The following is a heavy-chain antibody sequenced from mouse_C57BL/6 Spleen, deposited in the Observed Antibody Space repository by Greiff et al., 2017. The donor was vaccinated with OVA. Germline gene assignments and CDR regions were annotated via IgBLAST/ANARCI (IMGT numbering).Heavy chain of an antibody. J-gene: IGHJ4*01. V-gene: IGHV1-61*01. CDR1: GYTFTSYW. D-gene: IGHD4-1*01. Sequence: QVQLQQSGAELVRPGSSVKLSCKASGYTFTSYWMDWVKQRPGQGLEWIGNIYPSDSETHYNQKFKDKATLTVDKSSSTAYMQLSSLTSEDSAVYYCARRTGTDYAMDYWGQGTSVTVSS. CDR2: IYPSDSET. CDR3: ARRTGTDYAMDY.